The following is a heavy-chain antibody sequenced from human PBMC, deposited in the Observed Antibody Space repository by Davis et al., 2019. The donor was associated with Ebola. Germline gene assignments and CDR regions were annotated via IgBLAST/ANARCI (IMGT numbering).Heavy chain of an antibody. Sequence: GGSLRLSCAASGFTFSSYWMSWVRQAPGKGLEWVANIKQDGSEKYYVDSVKGRFTISRDNSKNTLYLQMNSLRAEDTAVYYCARVLLWFGELGAAEYFQHWGQGTLVTVSS. CDR1: GFTFSSYW. J-gene: IGHJ1*01. D-gene: IGHD3-10*01. V-gene: IGHV3-7*01. CDR2: IKQDGSEK. CDR3: ARVLLWFGELGAAEYFQH.